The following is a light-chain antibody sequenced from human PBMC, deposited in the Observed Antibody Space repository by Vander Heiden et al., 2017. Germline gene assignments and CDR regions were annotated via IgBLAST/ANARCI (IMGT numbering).Light chain of an antibody. CDR2: DDS. CDR1: NIGGKS. V-gene: IGLV3-21*02. Sequence: SYVLTQPPSVSMAPGQTARIACGGNNIGGKSVHWYQQKPGQAPVLVVYDDSDRPSGIPERFSGSNSGNTATLTINRVEAGDEADYYCQVWDSGSDQYVFGTGTKVTVL. CDR3: QVWDSGSDQYV. J-gene: IGLJ1*01.